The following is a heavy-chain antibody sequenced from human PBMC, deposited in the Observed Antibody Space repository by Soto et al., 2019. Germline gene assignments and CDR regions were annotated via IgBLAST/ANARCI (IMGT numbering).Heavy chain of an antibody. D-gene: IGHD2-2*01. CDR1: GYTFTSYY. V-gene: IGHV1-46*01. Sequence: ASVKVSCKASGYTFTSYYMHWVRQAPGQGLEWMGIINPSGGSTSYAQKFQGRVTMTRDTSTSTAYMELSSLRSEDTAVYYCARPVPAATYYYYGMDVWGQGTTVTVSS. CDR2: INPSGGST. J-gene: IGHJ6*02. CDR3: ARPVPAATYYYYGMDV.